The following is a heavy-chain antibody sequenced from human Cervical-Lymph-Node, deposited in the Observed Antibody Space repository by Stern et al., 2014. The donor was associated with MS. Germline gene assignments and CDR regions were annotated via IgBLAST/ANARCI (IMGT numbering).Heavy chain of an antibody. CDR3: ARENSHGWFFAS. D-gene: IGHD6-19*01. J-gene: IGHJ4*02. Sequence: VQLVESGPGLVKSSETLSLTCIVSGVSNTNYYWSWIRQPPGKGLEWIGYIYHSGITNYNPSLNSRITISVDTSKNQLSLRLTSVTAADTAVYYCARENSHGWFFASWGQGALVTVSS. V-gene: IGHV4-59*01. CDR1: GVSNTNYY. CDR2: IYHSGIT.